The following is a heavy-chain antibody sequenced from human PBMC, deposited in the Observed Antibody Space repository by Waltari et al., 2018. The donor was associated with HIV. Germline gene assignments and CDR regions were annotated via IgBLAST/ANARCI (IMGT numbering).Heavy chain of an antibody. D-gene: IGHD3-22*01. V-gene: IGHV1-69*04. J-gene: IGHJ5*02. CDR2: IIPILGIA. Sequence: QVQLVQSGAEVKKPGSSVKVSCKASGGTSSSYAITWVPQAPGQGLEWMGRIIPILGIANYAQKFQGRVTITADKSTSTAYMELSSLRSEDTAVYYCAREQQYYYDSSAKGWFDPWGQGTLVTVSS. CDR3: AREQQYYYDSSAKGWFDP. CDR1: GGTSSSYA.